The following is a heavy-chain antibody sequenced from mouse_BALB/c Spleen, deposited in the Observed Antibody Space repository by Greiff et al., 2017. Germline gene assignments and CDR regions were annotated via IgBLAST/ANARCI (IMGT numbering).Heavy chain of an antibody. CDR1: GFTFSSFG. CDR3: ARSTSRGYFDY. CDR2: ISSGSSTI. V-gene: IGHV5-17*02. Sequence: EVKLMESGGGLVKPGGSLKLSCAASGFTFSSFGMHWVRQAPEKGLEWVAYISSGSSTIYYADTVKGRFTISRDNPKNTLFLQMTSLRSEDTAMYYCARSTSRGYFDYWGQGTTLTVSS. D-gene: IGHD3-3*01. J-gene: IGHJ2*01.